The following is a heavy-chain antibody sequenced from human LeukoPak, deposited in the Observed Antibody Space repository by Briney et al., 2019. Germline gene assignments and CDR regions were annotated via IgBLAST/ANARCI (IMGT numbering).Heavy chain of an antibody. CDR2: INPNSGGT. CDR3: ATTYDSSGYYSYGMDV. CDR1: GYTFTGYY. V-gene: IGHV1-2*02. Sequence: VASVKVSCKASGYTFTGYYMHWVRQAPGQGLEWMGWINPNSGGTNYAQKFQGRVTMTRDTSISTAYMELSRLRSDDTAVYYCATTYDSSGYYSYGMDVWGQGTTVTVSS. J-gene: IGHJ6*02. D-gene: IGHD3-22*01.